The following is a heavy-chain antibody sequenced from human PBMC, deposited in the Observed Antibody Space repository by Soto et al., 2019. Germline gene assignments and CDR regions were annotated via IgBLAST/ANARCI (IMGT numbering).Heavy chain of an antibody. CDR3: ARGRYGDY. J-gene: IGHJ4*02. Sequence: QVHLVQSGAEVKKPGASVKVSCKGSGYAFTTYGITWVRQAPGQGLEWMGWISANNGKTNYAQTAQGRVTVTRDTSTSTAYMELRSLRSDYKAVYYCARGRYGDYWGQGALVTVSS. CDR2: ISANNGKT. V-gene: IGHV1-18*01. D-gene: IGHD1-1*01. CDR1: GYAFTTYG.